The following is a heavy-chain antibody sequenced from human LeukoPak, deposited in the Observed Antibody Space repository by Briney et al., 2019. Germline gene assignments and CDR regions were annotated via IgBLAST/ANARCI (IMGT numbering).Heavy chain of an antibody. J-gene: IGHJ4*02. CDR1: GFTFDDYG. Sequence: VGSLRLSCAASGFTFDDYGVSWVRQAPGKGLEWVSGINWNGGSTGFADSVKGRFTISRDNAKNSLYLQMKSLRAEDTALYYCARDISSGWYFDYWGQGTLVTVSS. CDR3: ARDISSGWYFDY. CDR2: INWNGGST. V-gene: IGHV3-20*04. D-gene: IGHD6-19*01.